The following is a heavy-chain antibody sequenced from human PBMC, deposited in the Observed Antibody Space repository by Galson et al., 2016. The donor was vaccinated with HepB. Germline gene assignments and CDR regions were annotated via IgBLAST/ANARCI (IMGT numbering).Heavy chain of an antibody. CDR3: ARDPDTDIDY. Sequence: SLRLSCAASGFTFSSYGMHWVRQVPGKGLEWVAVIWYDGSSKYYADSVKGRFTISRDNSKNTLYLQMNSLRAEDTAVYYCARDPDTDIDYWGQGTLVTVSS. D-gene: IGHD5-18*01. CDR1: GFTFSSYG. V-gene: IGHV3-33*01. CDR2: IWYDGSSK. J-gene: IGHJ4*02.